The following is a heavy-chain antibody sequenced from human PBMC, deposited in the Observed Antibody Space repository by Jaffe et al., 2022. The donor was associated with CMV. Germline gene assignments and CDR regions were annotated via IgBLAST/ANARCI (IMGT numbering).Heavy chain of an antibody. V-gene: IGHV1-46*01. Sequence: QVQLVQSGAEVKKPGASVKVSCKASGYTFTSYYMHWVRQAPGQGLEWMGIINPSGGSTSYAQKFQGRVTMTRDTSTSTVYMELSSLRSEDTAVYYCARDSVPGYSYGHINWFDPWGQGTLVTVSS. CDR2: INPSGGST. D-gene: IGHD5-18*01. CDR1: GYTFTSYY. CDR3: ARDSVPGYSYGHINWFDP. J-gene: IGHJ5*02.